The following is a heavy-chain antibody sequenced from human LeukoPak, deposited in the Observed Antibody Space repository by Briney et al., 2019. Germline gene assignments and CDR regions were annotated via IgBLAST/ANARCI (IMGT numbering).Heavy chain of an antibody. CDR1: GGTFSSYA. CDR3: ARDALTPFYYYGSGSYPGGHWFDP. D-gene: IGHD3-10*01. J-gene: IGHJ5*02. V-gene: IGHV1-69*13. CDR2: INPIFGRA. Sequence: GASVKVSCKASGGTFSSYAISWVRQAPGQGLEWMGGINPIFGRANYAQKFQGRVTITADESTSTAYMELSSLRSEDTAVYYCARDALTPFYYYGSGSYPGGHWFDPWGQGTLVTVSS.